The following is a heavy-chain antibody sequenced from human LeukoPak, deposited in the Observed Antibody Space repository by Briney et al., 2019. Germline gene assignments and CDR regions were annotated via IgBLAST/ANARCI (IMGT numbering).Heavy chain of an antibody. CDR2: ISSSGGDA. D-gene: IGHD6-19*01. J-gene: IGHJ4*02. V-gene: IGHV3-23*01. Sequence: ETLSLTCTVSGGSISSYYWSWIRQAPGKGLEWVSAISSSGGDAYYADSVKGRFTISRDNSKNTLYLQMNSLRAEDTAIYYCAQGGGWLYYFDYWGQGTLVTVSS. CDR1: GGSISSYY. CDR3: AQGGGWLYYFDY.